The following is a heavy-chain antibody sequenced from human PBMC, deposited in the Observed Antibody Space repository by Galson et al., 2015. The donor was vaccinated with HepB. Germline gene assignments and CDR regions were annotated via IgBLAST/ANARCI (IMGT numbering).Heavy chain of an antibody. J-gene: IGHJ4*02. CDR3: ARRGGVYGGNSGCDDY. CDR2: IDPSDSYT. CDR1: GYSFTSYW. D-gene: IGHD4-23*01. V-gene: IGHV5-10-1*01. Sequence: QSGAEVKKPGESLRVSCKGSGYSFTSYWISWARQMPGKGLEWMGRIDPSDSYTNYSPSFQGHVTISADKSISTAYLQWSSLKASDTAMYYCARRGGVYGGNSGCDDYWGQGTLVTVSS.